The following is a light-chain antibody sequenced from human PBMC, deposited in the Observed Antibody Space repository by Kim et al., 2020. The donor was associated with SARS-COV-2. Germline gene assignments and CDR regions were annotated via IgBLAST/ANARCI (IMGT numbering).Light chain of an antibody. V-gene: IGLV3-21*01. CDR3: QVWETFSDHPV. Sequence: SYELTQPPSVSVAPGKTAKITCGGNDIGSKSVHWYQRRPGQAPVLVIYYDDGRPSRVPERFSGSNSVNTATLTISRVEAGDEADYYCQVWETFSDHPVFGGGTQLTV. CDR1: DIGSKS. J-gene: IGLJ3*02. CDR2: YDD.